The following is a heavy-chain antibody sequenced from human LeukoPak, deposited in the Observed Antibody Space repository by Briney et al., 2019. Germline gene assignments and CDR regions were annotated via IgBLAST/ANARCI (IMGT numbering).Heavy chain of an antibody. J-gene: IGHJ6*03. CDR3: ARASNYYYYYMDV. CDR1: GYSISSGYY. CDR2: IYHSGST. D-gene: IGHD6-6*01. Sequence: SETLSLTCTVSGYSISSGYYRGWIRQPPGKGLEWIGSIYHSGSTYYNPSLKSRVTISVDTSKNQFSLKLSSVTAADTAVYYCARASNYYYYYMDVWGKGTTDTVSS. V-gene: IGHV4-38-2*02.